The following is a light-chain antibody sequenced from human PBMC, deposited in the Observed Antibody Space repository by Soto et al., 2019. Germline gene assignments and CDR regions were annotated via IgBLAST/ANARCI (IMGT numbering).Light chain of an antibody. CDR1: SSDVGGYNY. V-gene: IGLV2-14*01. Sequence: QTVVTQPASVSGSPGQSTTISCTGTSSDVGGYNYVSWYQQHPGKAPKLMIYDVSNRPSGVSNRFSGSKSGNTASLTISGLQAEDEADYYCSSYTSSSTVVFGGGTKLTVL. CDR3: SSYTSSSTVV. J-gene: IGLJ2*01. CDR2: DVS.